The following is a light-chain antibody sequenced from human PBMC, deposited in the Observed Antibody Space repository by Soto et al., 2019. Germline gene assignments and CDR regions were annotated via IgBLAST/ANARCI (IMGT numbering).Light chain of an antibody. Sequence: QSALTQPASVSGSPGQSITISCTGTSSDVGGHNYVSWYQQHPGKAPKLMIYEVSNRPSGVSNRFSGSKSGNTASLTISGLQTEDEADYYCSSYTSRNTLDVVFGGGTTLTVL. CDR1: SSDVGGHNY. CDR3: SSYTSRNTLDVV. J-gene: IGLJ2*01. CDR2: EVS. V-gene: IGLV2-14*01.